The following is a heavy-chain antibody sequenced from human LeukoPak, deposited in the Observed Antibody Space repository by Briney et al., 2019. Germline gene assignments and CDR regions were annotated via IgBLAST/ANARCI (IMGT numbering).Heavy chain of an antibody. CDR1: GGSISTYY. CDR2: SYHTGST. D-gene: IGHD5-12*01. J-gene: IGHJ4*02. V-gene: IGHV4-59*08. CDR3: AATTKWLAFEN. Sequence: SETLSLTCTVSGGSISTYYWSWIRQPPGEGLEWIGNSYHTGSTTYNPSLNNRVTISLDTSKNQFSLKLSSVTAADTAVYYCAATTKWLAFENWGQGTLVTVSS.